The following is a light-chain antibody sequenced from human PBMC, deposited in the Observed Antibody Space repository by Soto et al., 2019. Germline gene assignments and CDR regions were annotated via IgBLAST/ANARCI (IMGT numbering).Light chain of an antibody. CDR1: QTVSNNY. V-gene: IGKV3-20*01. CDR3: QQYAGPPTT. Sequence: EIVLTQSPGTLSLSPGDRAALSCGSSQTVSNNYLAWCQQKPGQAPRVIMYGASRRATGIPDRFSGGGSGTDFTLTISRLEPEDFAVYFCQQYAGPPTTFGQGTRLEI. J-gene: IGKJ5*01. CDR2: GAS.